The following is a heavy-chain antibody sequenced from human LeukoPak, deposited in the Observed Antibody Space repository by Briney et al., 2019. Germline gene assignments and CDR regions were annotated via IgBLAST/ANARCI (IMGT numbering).Heavy chain of an antibody. J-gene: IGHJ6*04. Sequence: SETLSLTCAVYGDSFRGYYGSGLRQPPGKGLEGFGEINHSGSTNYNPSLKSRVTISVDTSKNQFSLKLSSVTAADTAVYYCARALWFGYLLGMDVWGKGTTVTVSS. CDR2: INHSGST. V-gene: IGHV4-34*01. CDR1: GDSFRGYY. D-gene: IGHD3-10*01. CDR3: ARALWFGYLLGMDV.